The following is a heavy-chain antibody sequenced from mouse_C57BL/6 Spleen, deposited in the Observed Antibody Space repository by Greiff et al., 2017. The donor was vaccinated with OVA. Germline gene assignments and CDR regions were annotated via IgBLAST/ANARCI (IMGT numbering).Heavy chain of an antibody. CDR3: ASAYYSNYIYAMDY. Sequence: VQLQQSGPELVKPGASVKISCKASGYSFTDYNMNWVKQSTGKSLEWIGVINPNYGTTSYNQKFKGKATLTVDQSSSTAYMQLNSLTSEDSAVYYCASAYYSNYIYAMDYWGQGTSVTVSS. CDR1: GYSFTDYN. CDR2: INPNYGTT. J-gene: IGHJ4*01. D-gene: IGHD2-5*01. V-gene: IGHV1-39*01.